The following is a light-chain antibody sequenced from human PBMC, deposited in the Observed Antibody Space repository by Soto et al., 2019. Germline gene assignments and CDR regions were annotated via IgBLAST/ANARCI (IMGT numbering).Light chain of an antibody. CDR3: CSYTTSNTRQIV. V-gene: IGLV2-14*03. CDR2: DVS. Sequence: QSVVTQAAPLSWSPGQSITVSCTGTTSDVVGYNYVSWYQHHPGKAPKLMIYDVSNRPSGVSNRFSGSKSGNTASLTISGLQPEGEADYYCCSYTTSNTRQIVFGTGTKVTV. J-gene: IGLJ1*01. CDR1: TSDVVGYNY.